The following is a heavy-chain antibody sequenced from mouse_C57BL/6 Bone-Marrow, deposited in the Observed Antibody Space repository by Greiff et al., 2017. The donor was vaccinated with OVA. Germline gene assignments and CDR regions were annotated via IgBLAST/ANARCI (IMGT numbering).Heavy chain of an antibody. CDR2: ISNGGGST. V-gene: IGHV5-12*01. CDR1: GFTFSDFY. J-gene: IGHJ4*01. Sequence: EVMLVESGGGLVQPGGSLKLSCAASGFTFSDFYMYWIRQTPEKRLEWVAYISNGGGSTYYPDTVKGRFTNARDNAKNTLYLQMSRLKSEDTAMYYCARLDAMDYWGQGTSVTVSS. CDR3: ARLDAMDY.